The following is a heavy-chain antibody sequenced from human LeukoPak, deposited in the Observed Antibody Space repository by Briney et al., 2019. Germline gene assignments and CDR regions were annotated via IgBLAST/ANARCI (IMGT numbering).Heavy chain of an antibody. CDR3: ARAEGNAYGMDV. D-gene: IGHD1-1*01. J-gene: IGHJ6*02. CDR2: INPNSGGT. Sequence: ASVKVSCKASGYTFTGYYMHWVRQAPGQGLEWMGWINPNSGGTNYVQKFQGRVTMTRDTSISTAYMELSRLRSDDTAVYYCARAEGNAYGMDVWGQGTTVTVSS. CDR1: GYTFTGYY. V-gene: IGHV1-2*02.